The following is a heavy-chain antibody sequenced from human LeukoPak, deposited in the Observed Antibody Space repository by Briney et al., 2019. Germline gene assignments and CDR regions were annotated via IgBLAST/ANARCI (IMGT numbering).Heavy chain of an antibody. V-gene: IGHV4-39*01. CDR1: GGSISSSSYY. CDR2: IYYSGST. J-gene: IGHJ6*03. CDR3: ARQLYVSGSYYAPMDV. D-gene: IGHD3-10*01. Sequence: SETLSLTCTVSGGSISSSSYYWGWIRQPPGKGLEWIGSIYYSGSTYYNPSLKSRLTISVDTSKNQFSLKMSSVTAADTAVYFCARQLYVSGSYYAPMDVWGKGTTVTISS.